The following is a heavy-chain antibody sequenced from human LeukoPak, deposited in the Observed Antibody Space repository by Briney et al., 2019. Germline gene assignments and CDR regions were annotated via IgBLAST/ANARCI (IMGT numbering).Heavy chain of an antibody. CDR3: ARGSYYYDGSGYLVN. V-gene: IGHV1-3*01. J-gene: IGHJ4*02. CDR1: GYTFTSYG. D-gene: IGHD3-22*01. Sequence: GASVKVSCKASGYTFTSYGMQWVRQAPGQRLEWMGWIDAANGNTEYSQKFQGRVTITSDTSANTAYMELTSLKSEDTAVYYCARGSYYYDGSGYLVNWGQGTLVTVSS. CDR2: IDAANGNT.